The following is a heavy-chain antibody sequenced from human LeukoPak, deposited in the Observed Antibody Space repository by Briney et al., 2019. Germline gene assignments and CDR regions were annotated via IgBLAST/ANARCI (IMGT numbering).Heavy chain of an antibody. Sequence: PETLSLTCTVSGGSISSYYWSWIRQPPGKGLEWIGYIYYSGSTNYNPSLKSRVTISVDTSKNQFSLKLSSVTAVDTAVYYCARVSGASGSPLPHYYYGMDVWGQGTTVTVSS. V-gene: IGHV4-59*01. CDR1: GGSISSYY. CDR2: IYYSGST. CDR3: ARVSGASGSPLPHYYYGMDV. D-gene: IGHD3-22*01. J-gene: IGHJ6*02.